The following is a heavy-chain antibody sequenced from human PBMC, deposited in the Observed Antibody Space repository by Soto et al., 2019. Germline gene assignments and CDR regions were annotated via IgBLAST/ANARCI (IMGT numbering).Heavy chain of an antibody. J-gene: IGHJ3*02. CDR2: ISAYNGNT. Sequence: ASVKVSCKASGYTFTSYGISWVRQAPGQGLEWMGWISAYNGNTNYAQKLQGRVTMNKDTYTSTAYMERGSLRSDDTAVFYCARASPESTPGDIWGQGTMVTVSS. V-gene: IGHV1-18*01. CDR3: ARASPESTPGDI. CDR1: GYTFTSYG.